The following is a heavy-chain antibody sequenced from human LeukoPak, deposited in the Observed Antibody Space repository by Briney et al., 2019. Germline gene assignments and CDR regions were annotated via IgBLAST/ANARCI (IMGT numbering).Heavy chain of an antibody. J-gene: IGHJ4*02. CDR3: ARGIEMATIRGSDY. D-gene: IGHD5-24*01. V-gene: IGHV3-9*01. CDR1: GFTFDDYA. Sequence: RPGRSLRLSCAASGFTFDDYAMHWVRQAPGKGLEWVSGISWNSGSIGYADSVKGRFTISRDNAKNSLYLQMNSLRAEDTAVYYCARGIEMATIRGSDYWGQGTLVTVSS. CDR2: ISWNSGSI.